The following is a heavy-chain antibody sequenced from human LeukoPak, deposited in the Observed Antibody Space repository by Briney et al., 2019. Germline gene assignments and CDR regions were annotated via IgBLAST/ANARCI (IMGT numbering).Heavy chain of an antibody. CDR2: ISAGGGST. D-gene: IGHD3-10*02. CDR3: AKGRVRGVIVDFDY. V-gene: IGHV3-23*01. J-gene: IGHJ4*02. CDR1: GFTFSTYA. Sequence: PGGSLRLSCAASGFTFSTYAMSWVRKAPGKGLEWVSSISAGGGSTYYPDSVKGRFTISRGNSKNTLYLQMNSLRAEDTAVYYCAKGRVRGVIVDFDYWGQGTLVTVSS.